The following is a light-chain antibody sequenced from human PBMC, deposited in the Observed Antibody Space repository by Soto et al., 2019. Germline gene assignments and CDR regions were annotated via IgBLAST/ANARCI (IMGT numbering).Light chain of an antibody. J-gene: IGKJ4*01. Sequence: DIQLTQSPPSLFASVCERVTITCRASQTISDYLHWYQQKPGKAPTLLIYGSYSLQTGVPPRFSGSGSGTEFTLTIRSLQNEDFGNYYCKKTYDSLVSCGGGHKVDIK. CDR1: QTISDY. CDR2: GSY. V-gene: IGKV1-39*01. CDR3: KKTYDSLVS.